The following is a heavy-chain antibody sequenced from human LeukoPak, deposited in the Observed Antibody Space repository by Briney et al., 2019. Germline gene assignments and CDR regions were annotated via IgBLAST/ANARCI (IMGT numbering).Heavy chain of an antibody. D-gene: IGHD6-13*01. CDR2: INPSGGGA. J-gene: IGHJ4*02. CDR3: ASGQLRIAAAGTQGLPTH. Sequence: ASVKISCKASEYTFTSYYMHWVRQAPGQGLEWMGIINPSGGGASSAQKFQGRVTMTRDTSTSTVFMELSSLRSEDTAVYYCASGQLRIAAAGTQGLPTHWGQGTLVTVSS. CDR1: EYTFTSYY. V-gene: IGHV1-46*01.